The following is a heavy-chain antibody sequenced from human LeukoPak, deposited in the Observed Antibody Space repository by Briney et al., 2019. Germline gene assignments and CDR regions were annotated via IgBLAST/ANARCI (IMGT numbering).Heavy chain of an antibody. D-gene: IGHD5-24*01. CDR1: GGSISSYD. J-gene: IGHJ5*02. CDR2: IYYSGST. Sequence: SETPSLTCTVSGGSISSYDWSWIRQPPGKGLEWIGYIYYSGSTKYNPSLKSRVTISVDTSKNQFSLKLRFVTAADTAAYYCARPTSPRDDLWFDPWGQGTLVTVSS. V-gene: IGHV4-59*08. CDR3: ARPTSPRDDLWFDP.